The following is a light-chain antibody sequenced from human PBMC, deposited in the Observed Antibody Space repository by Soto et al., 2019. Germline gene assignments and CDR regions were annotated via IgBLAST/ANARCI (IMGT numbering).Light chain of an antibody. Sequence: DIQMTQSPSSLSASVGDRVTITCRASQSISTYLNWYQQKVGKATKLLIYAASSLQRGVPSRFSGSGSGTDFTLHISSLQPEYFAPYDCQQSYSTPRTCGQGTKLEIK. CDR2: AAS. CDR1: QSISTY. J-gene: IGKJ2*02. V-gene: IGKV1-39*01. CDR3: QQSYSTPRT.